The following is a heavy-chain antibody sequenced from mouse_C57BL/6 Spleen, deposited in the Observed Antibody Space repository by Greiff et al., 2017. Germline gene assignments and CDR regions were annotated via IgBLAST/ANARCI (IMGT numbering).Heavy chain of an antibody. Sequence: EVQLQESGPELVKPGASVKIPCKASGYTFTDYNMDWVKQSHGKSLEWIGDINPNNGGTIYNQKFKGKATLTVDKSSSTAYMELRSLTSEDTAVYYCARSGYYYGSSSWFAYWGQGTLVTVSA. J-gene: IGHJ3*01. CDR1: GYTFTDYN. D-gene: IGHD1-1*01. V-gene: IGHV1-18*01. CDR2: INPNNGGT. CDR3: ARSGYYYGSSSWFAY.